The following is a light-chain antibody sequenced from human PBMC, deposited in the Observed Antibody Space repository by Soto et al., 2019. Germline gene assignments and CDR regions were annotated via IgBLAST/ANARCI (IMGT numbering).Light chain of an antibody. J-gene: IGKJ1*01. Sequence: DIQLTQSPSTLSASVGDRVTITCRASQSINSWLAWYQQKPGKAPNLLIYAASSLETGVPSRFSGSGSGTEFTLSISSLQPDDSASYYCQQYNSYSKTFGQGTKVDIK. CDR3: QQYNSYSKT. CDR2: AAS. V-gene: IGKV1-5*01. CDR1: QSINSW.